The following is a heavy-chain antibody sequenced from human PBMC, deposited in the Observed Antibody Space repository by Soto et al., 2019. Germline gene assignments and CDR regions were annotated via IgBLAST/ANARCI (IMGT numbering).Heavy chain of an antibody. D-gene: IGHD5-12*01. V-gene: IGHV4-30-2*01. Sequence: QLQLQESGSGLVKPSQTLSLTCAVSGGSIRSGGYSWSWIRQPPGKGLEWIGYIYHSGSTYDNPSPKSRVTISVDRSKYLCSPKLSSVLAADTAVYYCAAGGGLPRYYWGQGTLVTVSS. CDR2: IYHSGST. CDR1: GGSIRSGGYS. CDR3: AAGGGLPRYY. J-gene: IGHJ4*02.